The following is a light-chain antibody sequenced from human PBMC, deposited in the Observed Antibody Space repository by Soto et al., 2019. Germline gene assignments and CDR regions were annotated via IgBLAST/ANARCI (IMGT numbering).Light chain of an antibody. CDR1: QGISNF. J-gene: IGKJ1*01. V-gene: IGKV1-27*01. Sequence: DIQMTQSPSSLSASVGARVPITCRASQGISNFLAWYQHRPGKTPKLLIYAASTLQSGVPSHFSGSGSGTDFTLTISSLQPEDVATYYCQSYNSAPWTFGQGTKVDI. CDR3: QSYNSAPWT. CDR2: AAS.